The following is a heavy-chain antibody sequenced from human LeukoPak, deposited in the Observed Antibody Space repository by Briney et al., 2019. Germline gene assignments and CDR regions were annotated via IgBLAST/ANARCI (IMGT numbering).Heavy chain of an antibody. Sequence: SETLSLTCTVSGYSISSGYYWGWIRQPPGKGLEWIGSIYHSGSTYYNPSLKSRVTISVDTSKNQFSLKLSSVTAADTAVYYCARQPIQLWSEPKNYYYMDVWGKGTTVTVSS. CDR1: GYSISSGYY. CDR2: IYHSGST. V-gene: IGHV4-38-2*02. J-gene: IGHJ6*03. CDR3: ARQPIQLWSEPKNYYYMDV. D-gene: IGHD5-18*01.